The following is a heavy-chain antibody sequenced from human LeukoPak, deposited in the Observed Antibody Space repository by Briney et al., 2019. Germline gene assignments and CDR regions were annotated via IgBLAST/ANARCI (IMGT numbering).Heavy chain of an antibody. J-gene: IGHJ5*02. V-gene: IGHV4-59*12. D-gene: IGHD6-13*01. CDR2: IYHSGST. Sequence: SETLSLTCTVSGVSISTYYWSWIRQPQGKGLEWIGYIYHSGSTYYNPSLKSRVTISVDRSKNQFSLKLSSVTAADTAVYYCARRGSSWYWFDPWGQGTLVTVSS. CDR3: ARRGSSWYWFDP. CDR1: GVSISTYY.